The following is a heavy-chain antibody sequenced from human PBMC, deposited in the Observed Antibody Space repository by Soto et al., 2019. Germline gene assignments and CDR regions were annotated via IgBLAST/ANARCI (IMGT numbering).Heavy chain of an antibody. V-gene: IGHV3-23*01. CDR1: GFTYSSYA. J-gene: IGHJ6*03. CDR3: AKMNYYYYYMDV. CDR2: ISGSGGST. Sequence: PGGSLRLSCAASGFTYSSYAMSWVRQAPGKGLEWVSAISGSGGSTYYADSVKGRFTISRDNSKSTLYLQMNSLRAEDTAVYYCAKMNYYYYYMDVWGKGTTVTVSS.